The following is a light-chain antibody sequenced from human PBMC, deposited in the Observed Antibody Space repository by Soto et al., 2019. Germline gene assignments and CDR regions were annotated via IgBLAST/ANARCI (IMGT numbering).Light chain of an antibody. CDR1: QGIGVY. CDR3: QKYNSAPLT. V-gene: IGKV1-27*01. J-gene: IGKJ4*01. CDR2: AAS. Sequence: DIPMTQSPSSLSASLGDRVTITCRASQGIGVYLAWFQQRPGRDPTLLIYAASTLQSGVPSRFSGSGSGTDFTLTISSLQPEDVATYYCQKYNSAPLTFGGGTKVEIK.